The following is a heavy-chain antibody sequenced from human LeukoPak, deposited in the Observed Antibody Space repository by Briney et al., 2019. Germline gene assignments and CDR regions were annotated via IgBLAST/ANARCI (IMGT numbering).Heavy chain of an antibody. CDR3: AKAPNYYYGMDV. CDR1: GFTFSSYG. V-gene: IGHV3-33*06. CDR2: IWYDGSNK. J-gene: IGHJ6*02. Sequence: GGSLRLSCAASGFTFSSYGMHWVRQAPGKGLEWVAVIWYDGSNKYYADSVKGRFTISRDNSKNTLYLQMNSLGAEDTAVYYCAKAPNYYYGMDVWGQGTTVTVSS.